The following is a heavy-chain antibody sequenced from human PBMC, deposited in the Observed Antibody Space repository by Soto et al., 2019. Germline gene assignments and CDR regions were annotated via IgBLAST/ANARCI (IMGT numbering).Heavy chain of an antibody. CDR2: INTSGGGT. V-gene: IGHV1-46*01. D-gene: IGHD2-15*01. Sequence: ASVKVSCKASGYTFTSYYMHWVRQAPGQGLEWLGIINTSGGGTSYAQKFQGRVSMTRDTSTSTVYMGLSSLRSEDTAVYYCARVISGGSPKAMDVWGQGTTVTVS. CDR3: ARVISGGSPKAMDV. CDR1: GYTFTSYY. J-gene: IGHJ6*02.